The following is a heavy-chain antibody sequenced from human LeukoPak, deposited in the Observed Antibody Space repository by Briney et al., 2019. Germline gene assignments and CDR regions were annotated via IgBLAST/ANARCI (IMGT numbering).Heavy chain of an antibody. D-gene: IGHD5-24*01. CDR3: ARDLGGGYNRDWFDP. J-gene: IGHJ5*02. Sequence: SETLSLTCSVSGASISRYYWNWIRQPAGKRLEWIGRLYTSGSTYYNPSLRSRVTISLDKSKNQFYLRLSSVTAADTAVYYCARDLGGGYNRDWFDPWGQGTLVTVSS. CDR1: GASISRYY. CDR2: LYTSGST. V-gene: IGHV4-4*07.